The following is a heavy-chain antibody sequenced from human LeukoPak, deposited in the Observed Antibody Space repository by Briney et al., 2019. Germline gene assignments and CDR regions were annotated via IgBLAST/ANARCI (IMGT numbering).Heavy chain of an antibody. CDR3: ASSIVVVPRFDY. V-gene: IGHV3-11*01. CDR2: ISSSGSTI. J-gene: IGHJ4*02. Sequence: PGGSLRLSCAASGFTFSDYYMSWIRQAPGKGLEWVSYISSSGSTIYYADSVKGRFTISRDNAKNSLYLQMNSLRAEDTAVYYCASSIVVVPRFDYWGQGTLDTVSS. CDR1: GFTFSDYY. D-gene: IGHD2-21*01.